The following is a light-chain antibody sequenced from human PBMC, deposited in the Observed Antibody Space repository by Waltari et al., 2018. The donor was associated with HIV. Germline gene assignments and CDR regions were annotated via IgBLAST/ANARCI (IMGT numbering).Light chain of an antibody. J-gene: IGKJ2*01. V-gene: IGKV3-20*01. Sequence: EIVMTQSPVTVSVSPGERAALSCRASQSVSSSYLAWYQQKPGQAPRLLIYGASSRATGIPDRFSGSGSGTDFTLTISRLEPEDFAVYYCQQYGSSPYTFGQGTKLEIK. CDR1: QSVSSSY. CDR3: QQYGSSPYT. CDR2: GAS.